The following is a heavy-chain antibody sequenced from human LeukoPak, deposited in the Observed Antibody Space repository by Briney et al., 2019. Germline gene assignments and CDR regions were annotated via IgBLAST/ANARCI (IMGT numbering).Heavy chain of an antibody. CDR3: ARVAAAGTLYFDY. Sequence: SETLSLTCTVSGDSITTGDYYWTWIRQYPGKGLEWIGYIDYSGNTYSTPSLRSRLTMSVDTSKNQFSLKLSSVTAADTAVYYCARVAAAGTLYFDYWGQGTLVTVSS. V-gene: IGHV4-31*03. J-gene: IGHJ4*02. CDR2: IDYSGNT. CDR1: GDSITTGDYY. D-gene: IGHD6-13*01.